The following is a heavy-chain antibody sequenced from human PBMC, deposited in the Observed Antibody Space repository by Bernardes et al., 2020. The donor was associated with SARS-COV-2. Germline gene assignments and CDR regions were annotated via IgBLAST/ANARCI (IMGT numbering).Heavy chain of an antibody. J-gene: IGHJ4*02. Sequence: GGSLRLSCAASGFTFSSYAMSWVRQAPGTGLEWVSSISGSDAIPYYADSVKGRFTISRDNSKSTLYLQMNNLRVEDTAVYYCAKPLTHPIVVVITTLLLDSWGQGTLVTVSS. CDR1: GFTFSSYA. CDR2: ISGSDAIP. D-gene: IGHD3-22*01. V-gene: IGHV3-23*01. CDR3: AKPLTHPIVVVITTLLLDS.